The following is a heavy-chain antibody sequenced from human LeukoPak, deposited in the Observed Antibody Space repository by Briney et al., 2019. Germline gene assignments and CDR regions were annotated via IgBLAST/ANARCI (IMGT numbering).Heavy chain of an antibody. J-gene: IGHJ5*02. V-gene: IGHV1-2*02. Sequence: ASAKVSCKASGYTFTGYYMHWVRQAPGQGLEWMGWINPNSGGTNYAQKFQGRVTMTRDTSISTAYMELSRLRSDDTAVYYCARDEDYYDSSGYYNWFDPWGQGTLVTVSS. CDR3: ARDEDYYDSSGYYNWFDP. CDR2: INPNSGGT. D-gene: IGHD3-22*01. CDR1: GYTFTGYY.